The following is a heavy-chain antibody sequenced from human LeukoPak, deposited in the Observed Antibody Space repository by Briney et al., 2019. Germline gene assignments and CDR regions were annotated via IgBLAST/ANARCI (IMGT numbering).Heavy chain of an antibody. CDR3: AKDGTRYCSGGSCYSTPY. D-gene: IGHD2-15*01. Sequence: AGSLRLSCAASGVTFSSYVMSWVRQPPGKGLDLVSDISRSGGSKYYADSVKGRFTITRDNSKNTLYLQMNSLRAEDTAVYYCAKDGTRYCSGGSCYSTPYWGQGTLVTVSS. V-gene: IGHV3-23*01. CDR1: GVTFSSYV. CDR2: ISRSGGSK. J-gene: IGHJ4*02.